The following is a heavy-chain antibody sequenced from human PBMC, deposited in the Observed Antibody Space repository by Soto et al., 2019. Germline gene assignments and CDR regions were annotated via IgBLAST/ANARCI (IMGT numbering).Heavy chain of an antibody. V-gene: IGHV3-9*01. CDR3: AKGTGIAVAGAYAFDI. CDR1: GFTFDDYA. Sequence: EVQLVESGGGLVQPGRSLRLSCAASGFTFDDYAMHWVRQAPGKGLEWVSGISWNSGSIGYADSVKGRFTISGDNAKNSLYLQMNSLRAEDTALYYCAKGTGIAVAGAYAFDIWGQGTMVTVSS. CDR2: ISWNSGSI. D-gene: IGHD6-19*01. J-gene: IGHJ3*02.